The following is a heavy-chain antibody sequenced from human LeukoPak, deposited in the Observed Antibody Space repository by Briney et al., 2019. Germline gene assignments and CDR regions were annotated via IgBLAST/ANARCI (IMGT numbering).Heavy chain of an antibody. CDR2: IYYSGST. V-gene: IGHV4-59*01. D-gene: IGHD3-22*01. CDR3: ARSDYDTSKFDL. J-gene: IGHJ2*01. CDR1: GDSISSYY. Sequence: SETLSLTCTVSGDSISSYYWSWIRQPPGKGLEWIGNIYYSGSTNYNPSLKSRVTISVDTSKNQFSLKLSSVTAADTAVYYCARSDYDTSKFDLWGRGTLVTVSS.